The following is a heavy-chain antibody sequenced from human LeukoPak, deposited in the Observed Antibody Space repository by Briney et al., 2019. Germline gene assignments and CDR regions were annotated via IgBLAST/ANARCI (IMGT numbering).Heavy chain of an antibody. CDR3: ARVHYYDSSGYYLVGFDY. J-gene: IGHJ4*02. Sequence: ASVKVSCKTSGYTFTNYGISWVRQAPGQGLEWMGWISAYNGNTNYAQKLQGRVTMTTDTSTSTAYMELRSLRSDDTAVYYCARVHYYDSSGYYLVGFDYWGQGALVTVSS. V-gene: IGHV1-18*01. CDR1: GYTFTNYG. D-gene: IGHD3-22*01. CDR2: ISAYNGNT.